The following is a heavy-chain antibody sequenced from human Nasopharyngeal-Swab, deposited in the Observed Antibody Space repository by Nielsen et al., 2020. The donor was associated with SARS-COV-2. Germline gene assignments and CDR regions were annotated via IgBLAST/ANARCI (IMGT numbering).Heavy chain of an antibody. Sequence: GGSLRLSCAASGFTFSSYWMHWVRQAPGKGLVWVARIKSDGSSISYADSVKGRFTISRDNAKNTLYLQMNSLRAEDTAVYYCAKATVTHDAFDIWGQGTMVTVSS. CDR2: IKSDGSSI. J-gene: IGHJ3*02. V-gene: IGHV3-74*01. D-gene: IGHD4-17*01. CDR3: AKATVTHDAFDI. CDR1: GFTFSSYW.